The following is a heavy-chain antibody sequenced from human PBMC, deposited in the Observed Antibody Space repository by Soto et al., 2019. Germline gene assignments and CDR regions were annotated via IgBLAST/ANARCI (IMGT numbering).Heavy chain of an antibody. CDR3: ARRWGEGRVDY. J-gene: IGHJ4*02. Sequence: QVQLQESGPGLIKPSGTLSLTCAVSGGSISSSNWWSWVRQPPGKGLQWIGEIYHSWSTNYIPSLKRRVTISVDTARNEFSLKLSSVTAADTAVYYCARRWGEGRVDYWGQGTLVTVSS. CDR2: IYHSWST. CDR1: GGSISSSNW. D-gene: IGHD3-10*01. V-gene: IGHV4-4*02.